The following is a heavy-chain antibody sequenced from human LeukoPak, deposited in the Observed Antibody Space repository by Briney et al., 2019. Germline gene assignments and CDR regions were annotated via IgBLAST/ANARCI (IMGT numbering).Heavy chain of an antibody. Sequence: AGGSLRLSCAASGFTFSSYSMNWVRQAPGKGLEWVSAISGSGGSTYYADSVKGRFTISRDNSKNTLYLQMNSLRAEDTAVYYCAKDLTGYCSSTSCPRYFDYWGQGTLVTVSS. D-gene: IGHD2-2*01. CDR3: AKDLTGYCSSTSCPRYFDY. J-gene: IGHJ4*02. V-gene: IGHV3-23*01. CDR1: GFTFSSYS. CDR2: ISGSGGST.